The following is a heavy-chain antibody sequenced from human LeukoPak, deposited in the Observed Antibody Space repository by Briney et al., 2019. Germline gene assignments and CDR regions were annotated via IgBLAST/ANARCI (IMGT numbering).Heavy chain of an antibody. CDR2: ISAYNGNT. CDR3: AREYSSGWAPYYYYMDV. J-gene: IGHJ6*03. Sequence: ASVKVSCKASGYTFTSYGISWVRQAPGQGLEWMGWISAYNGNTDYAQKLQGRVTITRDTSASTAYMELSSLRSEDMAVYYCAREYSSGWAPYYYYMDVWGKGTTVTVSS. D-gene: IGHD6-19*01. CDR1: GYTFTSYG. V-gene: IGHV1-18*03.